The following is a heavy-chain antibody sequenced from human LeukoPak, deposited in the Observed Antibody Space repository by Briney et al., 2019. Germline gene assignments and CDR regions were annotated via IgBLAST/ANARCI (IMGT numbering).Heavy chain of an antibody. D-gene: IGHD6-19*01. V-gene: IGHV3-23*01. CDR3: AKSFSGWYYFDY. CDR1: GFTVSSNY. Sequence: GGSLRLSCAASGFTVSSNYMSWVRQAPGKGLEWVSAISGSGGSTYYADSVKGRFTISRDNSKNTLYLQMNSLRAEDTAVYYCAKSFSGWYYFDYWGQGTLVTVSS. J-gene: IGHJ4*02. CDR2: ISGSGGST.